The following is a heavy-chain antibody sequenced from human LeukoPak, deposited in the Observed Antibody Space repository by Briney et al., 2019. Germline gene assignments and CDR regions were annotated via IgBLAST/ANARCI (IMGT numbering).Heavy chain of an antibody. Sequence: ASVKVSCKASGYTFTGYYMHWVRQAPGQGLEWMGWINPNSGGTNYAQKFQGRVTMTRDTSISTAYMELSRLRSDDTAVYYCARAPHIVVVASGTYYYYYMDVWGKGTTVTVSS. V-gene: IGHV1-2*02. CDR3: ARAPHIVVVASGTYYYYYMDV. CDR2: INPNSGGT. J-gene: IGHJ6*03. CDR1: GYTFTGYY. D-gene: IGHD2-15*01.